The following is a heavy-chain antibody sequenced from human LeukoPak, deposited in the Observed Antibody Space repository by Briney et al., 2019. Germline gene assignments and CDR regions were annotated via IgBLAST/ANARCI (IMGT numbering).Heavy chain of an antibody. CDR2: ISSSGSTI. D-gene: IGHD1-26*01. J-gene: IGHJ5*02. CDR3: ARDAGGRTQREGWFDP. CDR1: GFTFSSYE. Sequence: GGSLRLSCAASGFTFSSYEMNWVRQAPGKGLEWVSYISSSGSTIYYADSVKGRFTISRDNAKNSLYLQMNSLRVEDTAVYYCARDAGGRTQREGWFDPWGQGTLVTVSS. V-gene: IGHV3-48*03.